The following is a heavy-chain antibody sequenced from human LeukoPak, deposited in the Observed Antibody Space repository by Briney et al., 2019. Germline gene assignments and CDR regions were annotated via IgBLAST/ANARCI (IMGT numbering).Heavy chain of an antibody. D-gene: IGHD4-11*01. CDR2: ISAYNGNT. CDR1: GYTFTRYD. J-gene: IGHJ6*02. Sequence: ASVKVSCKASGYTFTRYDISWVRQAPGQGLEWMGGISAYNGNTNSAQKLRGRVTMTTDTSTSTAYMELRSLRSDDTAVYYCARGGDSNGYYYYYGMGVWGQGTTVTVSS. CDR3: ARGGDSNGYYYYYGMGV. V-gene: IGHV1-18*01.